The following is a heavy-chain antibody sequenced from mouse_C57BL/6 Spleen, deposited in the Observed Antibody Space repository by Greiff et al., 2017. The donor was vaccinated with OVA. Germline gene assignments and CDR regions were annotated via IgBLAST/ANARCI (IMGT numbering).Heavy chain of an antibody. CDR1: GYTFTSYW. Sequence: QVHVKQPGAELVKPGASVKLSCKASGYTFTSYWMHWVKQRPGRGLEWIGRIDPNSGGTKYNEKFKSKATLTVDKPSSTAYMQLSSLTSEDSAVYYCARLEYYSSGYFDYWGQGTTLTVSS. CDR2: IDPNSGGT. V-gene: IGHV1-72*01. J-gene: IGHJ2*01. D-gene: IGHD3-2*02. CDR3: ARLEYYSSGYFDY.